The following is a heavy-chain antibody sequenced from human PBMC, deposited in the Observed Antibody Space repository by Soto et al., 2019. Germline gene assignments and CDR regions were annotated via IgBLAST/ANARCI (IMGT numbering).Heavy chain of an antibody. CDR1: GFTFSSYA. D-gene: IGHD5-12*01. J-gene: IGHJ4*02. Sequence: HPGGSLRLSCAASGFTFSSYAMSWVRQAPGKGLEWVSAISVSGGSTYYADSVKGRFTISRDNSKNTLYLQMNSLRAEDTAVYYCAKFSVATSVGQRYHAYWGQGTLVTLSS. V-gene: IGHV3-23*01. CDR3: AKFSVATSVGQRYHAY. CDR2: ISVSGGST.